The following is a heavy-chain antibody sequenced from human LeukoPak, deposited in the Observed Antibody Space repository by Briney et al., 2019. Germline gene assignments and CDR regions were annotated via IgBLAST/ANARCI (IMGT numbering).Heavy chain of an antibody. V-gene: IGHV3-49*04. J-gene: IGHJ2*01. Sequence: GGSLRLSCTASGFTFGDYALSWVRQAPGKGLEWVGFIRSKAFGGTTEYAASVKGRFTISRDDSKSIAYLQMNSLKTEDTAVYYCTRVTVFGVVIYWYFDLWGRGTLVTVSS. CDR1: GFTFGDYA. CDR3: TRVTVFGVVIYWYFDL. D-gene: IGHD3-3*01. CDR2: IRSKAFGGTT.